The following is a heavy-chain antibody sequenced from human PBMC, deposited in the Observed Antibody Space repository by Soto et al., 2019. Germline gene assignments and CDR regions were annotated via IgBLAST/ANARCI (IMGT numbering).Heavy chain of an antibody. D-gene: IGHD3-10*01. CDR3: ARGVGSVSYYTKYNWFDP. Sequence: QVQLVQSGGEVKKPGASVKVSCKASGYTFTNYGISWVRQAPGQGLEWMGWINVYNGNTKYAQKVQGRVTMTTDTHTSTAYMELRSLRSDDTAVYYCARGVGSVSYYTKYNWFDPWGQGTLVTVSS. CDR2: INVYNGNT. CDR1: GYTFTNYG. J-gene: IGHJ5*02. V-gene: IGHV1-18*01.